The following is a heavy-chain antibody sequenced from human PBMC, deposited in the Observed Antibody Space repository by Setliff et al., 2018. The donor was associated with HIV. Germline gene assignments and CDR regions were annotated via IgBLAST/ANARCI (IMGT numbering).Heavy chain of an antibody. Sequence: ASVKVSCKASGYTFTGYYMHWVRQAPGQGLEWMGWINPNSGGTNYAQKFQGRVTMTRGTSISTAYMELSRLRSDDTAVYYCARVPYLEQLTYYYYYGMDVWGQGTTVTAP. D-gene: IGHD6-13*01. CDR3: ARVPYLEQLTYYYYYGMDV. J-gene: IGHJ6*02. CDR1: GYTFTGYY. CDR2: INPNSGGT. V-gene: IGHV1-2*02.